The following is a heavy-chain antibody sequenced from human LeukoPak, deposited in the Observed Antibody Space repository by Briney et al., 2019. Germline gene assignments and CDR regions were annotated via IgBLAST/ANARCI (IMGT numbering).Heavy chain of an antibody. CDR2: ISYDGSKK. CDR3: ARDPSAARPDLRYLDY. Sequence: PGGSLRLSCAASGFTVSNNYMSWVRQAPGKGLEWVAVISYDGSKKYYVDSVKGRFTISRDNSKNTLYLQMNSLRAEDTAVYYCARDPSAARPDLRYLDYWGQGTLVTVS. CDR1: GFTVSNNY. J-gene: IGHJ4*02. V-gene: IGHV3-30*03. D-gene: IGHD6-6*01.